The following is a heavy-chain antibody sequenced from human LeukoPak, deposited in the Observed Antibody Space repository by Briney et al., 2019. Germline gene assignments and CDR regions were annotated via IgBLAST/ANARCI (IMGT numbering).Heavy chain of an antibody. Sequence: XCTVSGGSISSYYWSWLRQPPGKGLEWIGYIYYSGSTNYNPSLKSRVTISVDTSKNHFSLKLSSVTAADTAVYYCARSPAGVRGVIGWFDPWGQGTLVTVSS. J-gene: IGHJ5*02. CDR2: IYYSGST. CDR1: GGSISSYY. D-gene: IGHD3-10*01. V-gene: IGHV4-59*01. CDR3: ARSPAGVRGVIGWFDP.